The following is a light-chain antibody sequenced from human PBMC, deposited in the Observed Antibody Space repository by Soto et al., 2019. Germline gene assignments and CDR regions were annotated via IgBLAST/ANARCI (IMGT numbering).Light chain of an antibody. Sequence: DIQMTQSPSTLSTSVGDRVTITCRASQSISSWLAWYHQKPGKAPKLLIYDASSLESGVPSRFSGSGSGPEFTLTISSLHPDDFATYYCQQYNSYPWTFGQGTRVELK. V-gene: IGKV1-5*01. CDR3: QQYNSYPWT. CDR1: QSISSW. CDR2: DAS. J-gene: IGKJ1*01.